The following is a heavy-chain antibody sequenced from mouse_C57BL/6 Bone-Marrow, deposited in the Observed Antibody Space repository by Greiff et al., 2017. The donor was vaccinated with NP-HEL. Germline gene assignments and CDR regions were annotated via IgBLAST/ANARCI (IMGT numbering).Heavy chain of an antibody. V-gene: IGHV1-81*01. CDR2: IYPRSGNT. D-gene: IGHD1-1*01. Sequence: QVQLQQSGAELARPGASVKLSCKASGYTFTSYGISWVKQRTGQGLEWIGEIYPRSGNTYYNEKFKGKATLTADKSSSTAYMELRSLTSEDSAVYFGARTSTTVVAPAGFAYWGQGTLVTVSA. J-gene: IGHJ3*01. CDR1: GYTFTSYG. CDR3: ARTSTTVVAPAGFAY.